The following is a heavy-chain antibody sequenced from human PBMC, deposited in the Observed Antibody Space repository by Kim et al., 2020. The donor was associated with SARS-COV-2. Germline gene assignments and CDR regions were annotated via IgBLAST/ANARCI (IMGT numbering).Heavy chain of an antibody. V-gene: IGHV3-11*06. CDR3: ARQASITIFGVVISTYFDY. Sequence: KGRFSISRDSAKNSLYLQMNSLRAEDTAVYYCARQASITIFGVVISTYFDYWGQGTLVTVSS. D-gene: IGHD3-3*01. J-gene: IGHJ4*02.